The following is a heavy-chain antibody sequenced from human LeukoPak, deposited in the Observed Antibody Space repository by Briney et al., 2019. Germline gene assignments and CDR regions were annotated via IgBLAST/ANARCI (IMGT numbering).Heavy chain of an antibody. V-gene: IGHV3-11*01. D-gene: IGHD1-26*01. Sequence: PGGSLRLSCAASGFTFSTYAMSWVRQAPGKGLEWVSYISSSGSTIYYADSVKGRFTISRDNAKNSLYPQMNSLRAEDTAVYYCARELELFSPMDVWGQGTTVTVSS. J-gene: IGHJ6*02. CDR2: ISSSGSTI. CDR1: GFTFSTYA. CDR3: ARELELFSPMDV.